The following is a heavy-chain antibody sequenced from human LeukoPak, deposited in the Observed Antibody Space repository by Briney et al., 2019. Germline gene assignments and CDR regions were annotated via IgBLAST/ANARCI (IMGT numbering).Heavy chain of an antibody. Sequence: SETLSLTCTVSGGSISTYYWSWIRQSPGKGLEWSGYIYYSGSTYYNPSLKSRVIISIDTSKNQFSLKLSSVTAADTAVYYCARHTGSGSSYPLGYWGQGTLVTVSS. CDR1: GGSISTYY. D-gene: IGHD3-10*01. CDR3: ARHTGSGSSYPLGY. J-gene: IGHJ4*02. CDR2: IYYSGST. V-gene: IGHV4-59*08.